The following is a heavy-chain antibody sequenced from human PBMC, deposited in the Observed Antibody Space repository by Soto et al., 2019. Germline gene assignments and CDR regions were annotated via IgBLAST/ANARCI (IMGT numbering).Heavy chain of an antibody. CDR1: GFTFSSYA. J-gene: IGHJ6*02. D-gene: IGHD2-2*01. CDR3: AKGPAIVLVPAAMNYYYGMDV. CDR2: ISDSGGST. Sequence: GGSLRLSCAASGFTFSSYAMSWVRQAPGKGLEWVSTISDSGGSTYYAESLKGRFTISRDNSKNTLYLQMNSLRAEDTAVYYCAKGPAIVLVPAAMNYYYGMDVWGQGTTVTVSS. V-gene: IGHV3-23*01.